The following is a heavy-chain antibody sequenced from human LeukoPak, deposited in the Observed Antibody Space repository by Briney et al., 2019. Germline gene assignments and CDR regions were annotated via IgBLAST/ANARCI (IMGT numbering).Heavy chain of an antibody. CDR1: GYTFSGNY. J-gene: IGHJ3*02. V-gene: IGHV1-2*02. CDR2: INPRSGGT. CDR3: AREFLRETAFDI. D-gene: IGHD3-16*01. Sequence: ASVKLSCKASGYTFSGNYMHWVRQAPGQGLEWMGWINPRSGGTNYGENFQGRVTMTRDTSITTAYMDLSSLISDDTGVYYCAREFLRETAFDIWGQGTMVSVSS.